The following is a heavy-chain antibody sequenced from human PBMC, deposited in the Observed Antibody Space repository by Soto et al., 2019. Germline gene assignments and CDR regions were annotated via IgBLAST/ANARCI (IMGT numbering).Heavy chain of an antibody. J-gene: IGHJ4*02. CDR2: ISSSSSSYI. CDR3: ARDRQTDRKPFDY. CDR1: GFTFISYS. V-gene: IGHV3-21*01. Sequence: GGSLRLSCAASGFTFISYSMNWVRQAPGKGLEWVSSISSSSSSYIYYADSVKGRFTISRDNAKNSLYLQMNSLRAEDTAVYYCARDRQTDRKPFDYWGQGTLVTVSS.